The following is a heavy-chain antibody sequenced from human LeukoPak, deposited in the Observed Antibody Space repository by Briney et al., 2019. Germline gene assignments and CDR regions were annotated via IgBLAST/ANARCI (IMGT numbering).Heavy chain of an antibody. CDR3: ARTVAGYFDY. V-gene: IGHV3-21*01. CDR2: ISSSSSYI. Sequence: PGGSLRLSCAASGVTFSSYSMNWVRQAPGKGLEWVSSISSSSSYIYYADSVKGRFTISRDNAKNSLSLQMNSLRAEDTAVYYCARTVAGYFDYWGQGTLVTVSS. CDR1: GVTFSSYS. D-gene: IGHD6-19*01. J-gene: IGHJ4*02.